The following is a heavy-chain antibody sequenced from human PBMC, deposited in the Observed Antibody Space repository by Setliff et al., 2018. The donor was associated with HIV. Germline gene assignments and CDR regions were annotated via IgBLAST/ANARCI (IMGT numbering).Heavy chain of an antibody. CDR1: GGSFSGYC. V-gene: IGHV4-34*01. J-gene: IGHJ6*03. CDR2: INHSGRT. CDR3: VRVSCSSWYSIPRNYYYSMDV. Sequence: PSETLSLTCAVYGGSFSGYCWSWIRQPPGKGLEWIGEINHSGRTKYNPSLKSRVTTSVDTSKNQFSLRLSSVTAADPAFYYCVRVSCSSWYSIPRNYYYSMDVWGEGTTVTVSS. D-gene: IGHD6-13*01.